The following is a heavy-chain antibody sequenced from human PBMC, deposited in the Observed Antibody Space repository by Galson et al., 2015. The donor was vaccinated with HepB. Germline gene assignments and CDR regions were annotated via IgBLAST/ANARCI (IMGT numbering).Heavy chain of an antibody. V-gene: IGHV1-69*13. CDR3: ARDRSVTMILRVAAFDI. CDR1: GGTFSSYA. CDR2: IIPIFGTA. D-gene: IGHD3-22*01. Sequence: SVKVSCKASGGTFSSYAISWVRQAPGQGLEWMGGIIPIFGTANYAQKFQGRVTITADESTSTAYMELSSLRSEDTAVYYCARDRSVTMILRVAAFDIWGQGTMVTVSS. J-gene: IGHJ3*02.